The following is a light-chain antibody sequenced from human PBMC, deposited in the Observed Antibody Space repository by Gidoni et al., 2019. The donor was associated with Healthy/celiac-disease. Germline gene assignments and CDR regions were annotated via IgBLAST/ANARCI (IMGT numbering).Light chain of an antibody. J-gene: IGLJ2*01. Sequence: QSVLTQPPSASGTPGQRVTISCSGSSSNIGSNYVYWYQQLPGTAPKLLIYRNKPRPSGVPDRFSGSKSGTSASLAISGLRSEDEADYYCAAWDDSLSGRDVVFGGGTKLTVL. V-gene: IGLV1-47*01. CDR1: SSNIGSNY. CDR3: AAWDDSLSGRDVV. CDR2: RNK.